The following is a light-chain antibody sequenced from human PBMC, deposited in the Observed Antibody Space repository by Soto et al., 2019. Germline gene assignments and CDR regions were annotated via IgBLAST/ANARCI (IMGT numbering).Light chain of an antibody. CDR1: SSDVGGYNY. V-gene: IGLV2-14*01. CDR2: EVS. Sequence: QSVLTQPASVSGSPGQSITISCTGTSSDVGGYNYVSWYQQHPGKAPKLMIYEVSNRPSGVSNRFSGCKSGNTASLTISGLQAEDEADYYCSSYTSSSTGVFGGGTKLTV. CDR3: SSYTSSSTGV. J-gene: IGLJ3*02.